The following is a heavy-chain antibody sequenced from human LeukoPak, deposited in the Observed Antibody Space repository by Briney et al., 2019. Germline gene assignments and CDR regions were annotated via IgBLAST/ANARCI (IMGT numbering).Heavy chain of an antibody. D-gene: IGHD2-8*01. V-gene: IGHV4-39*07. J-gene: IGHJ4*02. CDR1: RGSVSSSTYY. CDR2: IYYTGST. CDR3: TAEKNGSPHY. Sequence: SETLSLTCTVSRGSVSSSTYYWSWVRQPPGKGLEWIVSIYYTGSTYYSPSLKSRVTISLDMSKNEFFLTMTSVTAADTAVYFCTAEKNGSPHYWGQGTQVTVSS.